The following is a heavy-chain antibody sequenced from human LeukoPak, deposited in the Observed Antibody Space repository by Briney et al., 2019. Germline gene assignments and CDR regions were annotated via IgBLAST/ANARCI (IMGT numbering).Heavy chain of an antibody. CDR2: IIPIFGTA. CDR3: ATKTTVTTQEYYYYMDV. J-gene: IGHJ6*03. Sequence: SVKVSCKASGGTFSSYAISWVRQAPGQGLEWMGGIIPIFGTANYAQKFQGRVTMTRNTSISTAYMELSSLRSEDTAVYYCATKTTVTTQEYYYYMDVWGKGTTVTISS. V-gene: IGHV1-69*05. CDR1: GGTFSSYA. D-gene: IGHD4-17*01.